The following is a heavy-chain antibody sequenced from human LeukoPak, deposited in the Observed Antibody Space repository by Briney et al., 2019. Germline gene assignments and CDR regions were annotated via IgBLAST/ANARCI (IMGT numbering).Heavy chain of an antibody. V-gene: IGHV4-39*01. CDR1: GGSINSSYYY. CDR2: IYYSGST. Sequence: SETLSLTCTVSGGSINSSYYYWGWIRQPPGKGLEWIGSIYYSGSTYYNPSLKSRVTISVDTSQNQFSLKLSSVTAADTAAYYCARRGGIIRGVASYYYIDVWGKGTTVTISS. CDR3: ARRGGIIRGVASYYYIDV. D-gene: IGHD3-10*01. J-gene: IGHJ6*03.